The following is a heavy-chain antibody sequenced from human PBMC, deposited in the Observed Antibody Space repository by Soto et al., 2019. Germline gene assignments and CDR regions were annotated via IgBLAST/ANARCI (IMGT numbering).Heavy chain of an antibody. CDR2: INHRGSL. V-gene: IGHV4-31*03. J-gene: IGHJ6*02. CDR3: ARELPQRQGRNMDV. CDR1: GGSMTSGDQY. Sequence: LSLTCTVTGGSMTSGDQYWTWIRHRPGEGLERIGYINHRGSLYYNPSLKSRVSMSVDTSKNQFSLNLSSVTAADTAVYYCARELPQRQGRNMDVWGQGTTVTVSS. D-gene: IGHD1-1*01.